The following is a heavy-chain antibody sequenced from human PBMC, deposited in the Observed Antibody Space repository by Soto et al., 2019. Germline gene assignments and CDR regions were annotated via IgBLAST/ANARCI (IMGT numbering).Heavy chain of an antibody. CDR2: IYYSGST. CDR3: ARAGYYDILTGIFDY. D-gene: IGHD3-9*01. CDR1: GGSISSGGYY. V-gene: IGHV4-31*03. Sequence: QVQLQESGPGLVKPSQTLSLTCTVSGGSISSGGYYWSWIRQHPGKGLEWIGYIYYSGSTYYNPSRKGRGTISVDTSKNQFSLKLSSVTAADTAVYYCARAGYYDILTGIFDYWGQGTLVTVSS. J-gene: IGHJ4*02.